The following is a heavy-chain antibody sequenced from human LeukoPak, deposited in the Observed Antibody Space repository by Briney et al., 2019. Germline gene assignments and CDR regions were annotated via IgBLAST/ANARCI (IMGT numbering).Heavy chain of an antibody. D-gene: IGHD3-10*01. V-gene: IGHV3-9*01. J-gene: IGHJ3*02. CDR1: GFTFDDYA. CDR3: AKDSYGGSGSYYLYSFDM. Sequence: GRSLRLSCTASGFTFDDYAMHWVRQPPGKGLEWVSGISWNGGSMGYADSVKGRFTVSRDNAKNSLYLQMSSLRVGDTAFYYCAKDSYGGSGSYYLYSFDMWGQGTMVTVSS. CDR2: ISWNGGSM.